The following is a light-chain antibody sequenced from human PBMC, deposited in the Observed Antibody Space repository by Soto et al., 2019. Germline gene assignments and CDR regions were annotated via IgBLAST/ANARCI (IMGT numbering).Light chain of an antibody. CDR1: QSITSH. Sequence: DIQMTQSPSSLCASVGDRVTITCRASQSITSHLNWYQQKPGKAPKLLIYAASTLQSGVPSRFSGSGSGTDFTLTISSLQPADFATYYCQQTYSSLRTFGQGTKVEIK. J-gene: IGKJ1*01. V-gene: IGKV1-39*01. CDR3: QQTYSSLRT. CDR2: AAS.